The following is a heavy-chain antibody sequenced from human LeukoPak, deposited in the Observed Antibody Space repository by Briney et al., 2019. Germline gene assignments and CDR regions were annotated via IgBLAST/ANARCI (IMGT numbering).Heavy chain of an antibody. J-gene: IGHJ4*02. V-gene: IGHV1-18*04. CDR1: GYTFTIYG. D-gene: IGHD5-18*01. CDR2: ISAYNGNT. CDR3: ARDSLTAIVTNFDY. Sequence: AAVTVSCTASGYTFTIYGISRVRQAPGQGLGWMGWISAYNGNTNYAQKLQGRVTMTTDTSTSTAYMELRSLRSDDTAVYYCARDSLTAIVTNFDYWGQGTLVTVSS.